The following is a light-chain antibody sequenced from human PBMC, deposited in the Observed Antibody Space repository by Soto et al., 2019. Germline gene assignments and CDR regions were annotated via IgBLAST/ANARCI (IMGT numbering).Light chain of an antibody. V-gene: IGKV3-15*01. CDR2: AAS. CDR1: QSVNNN. CDR3: QQYDTWPIT. Sequence: EKVMTQSPATLSVSPWERATLSCRASQSVNNNLAWYQQKPGQAPRLLIYAASSRATDIPGRFSGSGSGTEFTLSINSLQSEDFAVYYCQQYDTWPITFGQGTRLEIK. J-gene: IGKJ5*01.